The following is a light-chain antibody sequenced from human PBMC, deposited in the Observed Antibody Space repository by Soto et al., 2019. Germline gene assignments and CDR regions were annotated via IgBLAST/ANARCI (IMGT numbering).Light chain of an antibody. J-gene: IGKJ4*01. CDR2: TAS. CDR1: QDISSS. CDR3: QQVYRYPLT. Sequence: DLQLTQSPSFLSAAVGDRVTITCRASQDISSSLAWYQHKPGKTPKLLIYTASTLQSGVPSRFSGGGSGTDFTLTISSLQPEDFATYYCQQVYRYPLTFGGGTKVEIK. V-gene: IGKV1-9*01.